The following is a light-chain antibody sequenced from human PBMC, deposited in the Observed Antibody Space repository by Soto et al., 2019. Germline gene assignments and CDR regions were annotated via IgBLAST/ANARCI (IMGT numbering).Light chain of an antibody. V-gene: IGLV2-14*01. J-gene: IGLJ3*02. CDR1: SSDVGGYNY. CDR2: EVS. Sequence: QSALTQPASVSGSPGQSITISCTGTSSDVGGYNYVSWHQQHPGKPPKLMIYEVSNRPSGVSNRFSGSKSGNTASLTISGLQAEDEADYYCSSYTSSSTLWVFGGGTKVTVL. CDR3: SSYTSSSTLWV.